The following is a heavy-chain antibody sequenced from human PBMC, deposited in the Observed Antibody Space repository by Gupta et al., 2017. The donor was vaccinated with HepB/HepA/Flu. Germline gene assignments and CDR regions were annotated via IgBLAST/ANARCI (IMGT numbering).Heavy chain of an antibody. Sequence: EVQLLESGGGFVKPGESLRLSCAASEFTFRNTIALSWVRQAPGKGLEWVSGFSGISGSIYYADSVKGRFTISRDNSKNTLYLQMDSLRAGDTAVYFCVIGTTGHSRFDIWGQGTMVSVSP. V-gene: IGHV3-23*01. CDR2: FSGISGSI. D-gene: IGHD1-1*01. J-gene: IGHJ3*02. CDR1: EFTFRNTIA. CDR3: VIGTTGHSRFDI.